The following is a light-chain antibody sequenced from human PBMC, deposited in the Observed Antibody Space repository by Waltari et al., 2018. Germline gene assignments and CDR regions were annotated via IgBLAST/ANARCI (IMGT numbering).Light chain of an antibody. CDR1: QSVDSSY. J-gene: IGKJ4*01. CDR3: QQYGSSPGLT. CDR2: RAS. Sequence: EVVLTQSPGILSLSPGERATLSCRASQSVDSSYVAWYQHRPGQAPRLLINRASSRATGIPDRFSGSGSGTDFTLTITRLEPEDFAVYYCQQYGSSPGLTFGGGTKVEIK. V-gene: IGKV3-20*01.